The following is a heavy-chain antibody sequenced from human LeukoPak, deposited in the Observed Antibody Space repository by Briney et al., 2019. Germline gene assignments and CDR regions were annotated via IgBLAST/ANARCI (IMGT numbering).Heavy chain of an antibody. CDR1: GFTFSSYE. CDR2: ISSSGSTI. Sequence: PGGSLRLSCAASGFTFSSYEMNWVRQAPGKGLEWVSYISSSGSTIYYADSVKGRFTISRDNAKNSLYLQMNSLRAEDTAVYFCARGADGVSSNSRGWLDPWGQGTLVTVSS. CDR3: ARGADGVSSNSRGWLDP. J-gene: IGHJ5*02. V-gene: IGHV3-48*03. D-gene: IGHD2-15*01.